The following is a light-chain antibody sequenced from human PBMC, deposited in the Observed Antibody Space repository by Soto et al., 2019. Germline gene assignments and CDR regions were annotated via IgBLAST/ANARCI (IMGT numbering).Light chain of an antibody. Sequence: QSALTQPTSVSGSRGQSITISCTGTSNDIGGYNFVSWYQQLPGKAPKLMIYEVVNRPSGVSNRFSGSKSGSTASLTISGLQAEDEADYYCTSFAKTTSTLQVVFGGGTKLTVL. CDR3: TSFAKTTSTLQVV. J-gene: IGLJ2*01. CDR1: SNDIGGYNF. CDR2: EVV. V-gene: IGLV2-14*01.